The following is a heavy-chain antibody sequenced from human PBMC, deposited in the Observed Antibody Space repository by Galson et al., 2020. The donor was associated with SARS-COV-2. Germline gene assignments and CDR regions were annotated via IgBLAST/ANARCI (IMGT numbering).Heavy chain of an antibody. Sequence: GESLKISCAASGFTFSSYSMNWVRQAPGKGLEWVSSISSSSSYIYYADSVKGRFTISRDNAKNSLYLQMNSLRAEDTAVYYCARDLGLRYLDWLSFDYWGQGTLVTVSS. V-gene: IGHV3-21*01. CDR3: ARDLGLRYLDWLSFDY. CDR2: ISSSSSYI. D-gene: IGHD3-9*01. J-gene: IGHJ4*02. CDR1: GFTFSSYS.